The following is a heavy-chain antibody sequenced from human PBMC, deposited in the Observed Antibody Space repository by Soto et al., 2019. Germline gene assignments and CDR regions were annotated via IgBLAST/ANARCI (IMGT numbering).Heavy chain of an antibody. J-gene: IGHJ4*02. CDR3: ARVPDY. V-gene: IGHV4-30-4*01. Sequence: PSETLSLTCTVSGGSISSGGYYWTWIRQPPGKGLEWIGYISHSGNTYYNSSLKSRITISVDTSKNQFSLKLSSVTAADTAVYYCARVPDYWGQGTLVTVSS. CDR2: ISHSGNT. CDR1: GGSISSGGYY.